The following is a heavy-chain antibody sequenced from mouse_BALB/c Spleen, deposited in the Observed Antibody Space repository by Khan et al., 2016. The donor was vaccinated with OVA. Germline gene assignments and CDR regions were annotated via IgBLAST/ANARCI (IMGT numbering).Heavy chain of an antibody. CDR2: ISCYNGST. Sequence: LVKTGASVKISCKASGYSFTGYYMHWVKQSHGKSLEWIGYISCYNGSTTYNQKFKEKATFTVDTSSSTVYMQFNSLTSEDSAVYYCARGDYYVSSSFAYWGQGTLVTVSA. CDR3: ARGDYYVSSSFAY. D-gene: IGHD1-1*01. CDR1: GYSFTGYY. J-gene: IGHJ3*01. V-gene: IGHV1S34*01.